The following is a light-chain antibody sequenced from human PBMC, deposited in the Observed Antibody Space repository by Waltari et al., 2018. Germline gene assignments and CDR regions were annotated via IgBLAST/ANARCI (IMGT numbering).Light chain of an antibody. CDR1: SSDVGSSNC. CDR3: SSYTSSSTLWV. V-gene: IGLV2-14*01. Sequence: QSALTQPASVSGSPGQSITISCTVTSSDVGSSNCVPCHQQHPGKAPKLMIYDVSNRPSGVSNRFSGSKSGNTASLTISGLQAEDEADYYCSSYTSSSTLWVFGGGTKLTIL. J-gene: IGLJ3*02. CDR2: DVS.